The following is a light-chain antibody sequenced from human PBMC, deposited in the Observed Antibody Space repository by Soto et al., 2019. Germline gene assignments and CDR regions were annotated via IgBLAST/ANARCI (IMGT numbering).Light chain of an antibody. CDR2: KAS. V-gene: IGKV1-5*03. CDR1: QSISSW. Sequence: DIPMTQSPSTLSASVGDRITITCRASQSISSWLAWYQQKPGKAPKVLIYKASSLESGGPSRFSGSGSGTEFTLTISSLQPDDFAAYYCQQYKTYWSFGQGTKVEIK. CDR3: QQYKTYWS. J-gene: IGKJ1*01.